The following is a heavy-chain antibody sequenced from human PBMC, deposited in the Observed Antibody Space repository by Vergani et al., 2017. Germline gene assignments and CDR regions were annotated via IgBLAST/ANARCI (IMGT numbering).Heavy chain of an antibody. CDR2: IDPSDSYT. CDR3: ALGGYYDTSGSTSEY. Sequence: EVQLVQSGAEVKKPGESLRISCKGSGYSFTSYWITWVRQMAGKGLEWMGRIDPSDSYTNYSPSFQGHVPISADKSISTAFLRRGSLKASDTAMYYCALGGYYDTSGSTSEYWGQGTLVTVSS. CDR1: GYSFTSYW. J-gene: IGHJ4*02. V-gene: IGHV5-10-1*03. D-gene: IGHD3-22*01.